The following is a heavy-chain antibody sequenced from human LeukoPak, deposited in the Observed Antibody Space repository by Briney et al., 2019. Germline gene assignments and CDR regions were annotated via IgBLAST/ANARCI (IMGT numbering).Heavy chain of an antibody. V-gene: IGHV4-61*02. CDR1: GGSISSGSYY. Sequence: SETLSLTCTVSGGSISSGSYYWSWLRQPAGKGLEWIGRIYTSGSTSYNPSLESRVTISVDTSKNQFSLKLKLSSVTAADTAVYYCARGGADPYYYDSSGLLIDYWGQGTLVTVSS. D-gene: IGHD3-22*01. J-gene: IGHJ4*02. CDR2: IYTSGST. CDR3: ARGGADPYYYDSSGLLIDY.